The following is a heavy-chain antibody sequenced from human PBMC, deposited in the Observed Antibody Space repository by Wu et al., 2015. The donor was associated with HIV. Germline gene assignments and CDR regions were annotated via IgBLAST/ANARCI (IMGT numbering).Heavy chain of an antibody. Sequence: QVQLVQSGAEVKKPGSSVKVSCKASGGTFSSYAISWVRQAPGQGLEWMGGIIPIFGTANYAQKFQGRVTITTDESTSTAYMELSSLRSEDTAVYYCVLFGEQQLVSSDYWGQGNAGHRLL. CDR3: VLFGEQQLVSSDY. CDR1: GGTFSSYA. V-gene: IGHV1-69*05. CDR2: IIPIFGTA. D-gene: IGHD6-13*01. J-gene: IGHJ4*02.